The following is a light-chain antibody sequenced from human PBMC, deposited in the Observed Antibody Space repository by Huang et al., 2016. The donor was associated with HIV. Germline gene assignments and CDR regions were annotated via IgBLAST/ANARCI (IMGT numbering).Light chain of an antibody. V-gene: IGKV4-1*01. Sequence: DIVMTQSPDSLAVSLGERATINCKSSQSVLYSSDNKNYLAWYQQKPGQLPKLLIYWASTRESGVPDRFSGSGSGTDFTLTSSSLQAEDVAVYYCQQYYSTPQTFGQGTKVEIK. CDR3: QQYYSTPQT. CDR2: WAS. J-gene: IGKJ1*01. CDR1: QSVLYSSDNKNY.